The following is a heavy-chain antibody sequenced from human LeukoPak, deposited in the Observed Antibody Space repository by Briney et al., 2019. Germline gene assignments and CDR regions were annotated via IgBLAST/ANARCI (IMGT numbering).Heavy chain of an antibody. V-gene: IGHV3-9*01. D-gene: IGHD6-13*01. Sequence: GGSLRLSCAASGFTFDDYAMHWVRQAPGKGLEWLSDTSRNSGSIGYADSVKGRFTISRDNAKNSLYLKMNSLRDEDTALYYCAKATDWEAGAGSEGVDYWGQGTLVTVSS. CDR3: AKATDWEAGAGSEGVDY. CDR2: TSRNSGSI. J-gene: IGHJ4*02. CDR1: GFTFDDYA.